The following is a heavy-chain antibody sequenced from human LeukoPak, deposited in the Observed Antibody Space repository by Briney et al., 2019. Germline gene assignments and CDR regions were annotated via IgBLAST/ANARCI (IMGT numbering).Heavy chain of an antibody. CDR1: GFTFSSCA. CDR2: ISGSGGST. Sequence: GGSLRLSCAASGFTFSSCAMSWVRQAPGKGLEWVSAISGSGGSTYYADSVKGRFTISRDNSKNTLYLQMNSLRAEDTAVYYCAKDARRAGIAGYYFDYWGQGTLVTVSS. D-gene: IGHD6-13*01. J-gene: IGHJ4*02. V-gene: IGHV3-23*01. CDR3: AKDARRAGIAGYYFDY.